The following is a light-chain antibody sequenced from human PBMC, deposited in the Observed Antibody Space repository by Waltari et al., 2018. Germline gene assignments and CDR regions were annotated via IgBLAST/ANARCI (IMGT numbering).Light chain of an antibody. CDR1: QSVSSY. V-gene: IGKV3-11*01. J-gene: IGKJ2*01. CDR3: QQRDNWPPDT. Sequence: ETVLTQSPATLSLSPGERATLSCRASQSVSSYLAWYQQKPGQAPRLLIYDASTRATGVPSRFSGSGSGTDFTLTISSLEPEEFAVYYCQQRDNWPPDTFGQGTKLEIK. CDR2: DAS.